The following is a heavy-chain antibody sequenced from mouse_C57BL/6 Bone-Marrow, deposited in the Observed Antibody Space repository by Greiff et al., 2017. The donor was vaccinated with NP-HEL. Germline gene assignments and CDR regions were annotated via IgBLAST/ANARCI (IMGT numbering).Heavy chain of an antibody. D-gene: IGHD1-1*02. CDR1: GFTFTDYY. CDR3: ARYDYGYDAMDY. J-gene: IGHJ4*01. Sequence: EVQLVESGGGLVQPGGSLSLSCAASGFTFTDYYMSWVRQPPGKALEWLGFIRNKANGYTTEYSASVKGRFTISRDNSQSILYLQMNALRAEDSATYYGARYDYGYDAMDYWGQGTSVTVSS. V-gene: IGHV7-3*01. CDR2: IRNKANGYTT.